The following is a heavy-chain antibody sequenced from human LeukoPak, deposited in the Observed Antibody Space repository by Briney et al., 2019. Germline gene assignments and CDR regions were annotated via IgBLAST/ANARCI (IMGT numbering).Heavy chain of an antibody. CDR3: AREGGVARNYYYYYMDV. CDR1: GFTFSSYA. Sequence: AGGSLRLSCAASGFTFSSYAMSWVRQAPGKGLEWVSAISGSGGSTYYADSVKGRFTISRDNSKNTLYLQMNSLRAEDTAVYYCAREGGVARNYYYYYMDVWGKGTTVTVSS. V-gene: IGHV3-23*01. D-gene: IGHD3-3*01. J-gene: IGHJ6*03. CDR2: ISGSGGST.